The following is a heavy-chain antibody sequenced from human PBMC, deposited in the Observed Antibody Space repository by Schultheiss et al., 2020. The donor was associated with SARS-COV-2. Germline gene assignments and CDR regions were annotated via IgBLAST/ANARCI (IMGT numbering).Heavy chain of an antibody. CDR2: ISYDGSNK. Sequence: GGSLRLSCAASGFTFSSYAMHWVRQAPGKGLEWVAVISYDGSNKYYADSVKGRFTISRDNSKNTLYLQMNSLRAEDTAVYYCAKDLVGAHAPDYYCMDVWGQGTTVTVSS. J-gene: IGHJ6*02. CDR3: AKDLVGAHAPDYYCMDV. CDR1: GFTFSSYA. D-gene: IGHD1-26*01. V-gene: IGHV3-30-3*01.